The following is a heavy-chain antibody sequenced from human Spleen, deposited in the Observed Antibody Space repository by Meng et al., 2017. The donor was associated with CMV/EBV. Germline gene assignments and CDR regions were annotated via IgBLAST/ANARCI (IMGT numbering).Heavy chain of an antibody. CDR2: ISADNGDT. V-gene: IGHV1-18*01. Sequence: ASVKVSCKASGYTFSSYGITWVRQAPGQGLEWMGWISADNGDTKYAQNNQGRVTMTIDTSTSTAYMELWSLRSDDTAVYYCPTSVVPAAQYYYYGMDVWGQGTTVTVSS. CDR1: GYTFSSYG. J-gene: IGHJ6*02. CDR3: PTSVVPAAQYYYYGMDV. D-gene: IGHD2-15*01.